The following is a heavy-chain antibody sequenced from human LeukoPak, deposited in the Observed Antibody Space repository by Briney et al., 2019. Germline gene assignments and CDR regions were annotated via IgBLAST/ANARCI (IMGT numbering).Heavy chain of an antibody. CDR3: AKTDCSSTTCYVIDY. Sequence: GGSLRLSCAASGFIFSSYAMTWVRQAPEKGLEWVSGFSGSGGSTNYADSVKGRFTISRDNSKKTLYLQMNSLRAEDTAVYSCAKTDCSSTTCYVIDYWGQGTLVTVSS. V-gene: IGHV3-23*01. CDR1: GFIFSSYA. CDR2: FSGSGGST. D-gene: IGHD2-2*01. J-gene: IGHJ4*02.